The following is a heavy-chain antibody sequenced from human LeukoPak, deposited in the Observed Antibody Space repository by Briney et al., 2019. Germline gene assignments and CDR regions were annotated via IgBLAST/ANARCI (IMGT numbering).Heavy chain of an antibody. CDR1: GGPISSSSYY. J-gene: IGHJ4*02. CDR2: IYYSGST. Sequence: SETLSLTCTVSGGPISSSSYYWGWARQPPGKGLEWIANIYYSGSTYYSPSLRSRVTISVDTSKNQFSLKLTSVTAADTAVYYCARHASVSGNWPRPLDYWGQGSLVTVSS. CDR3: ARHASVSGNWPRPLDY. D-gene: IGHD3-3*01. V-gene: IGHV4-39*01.